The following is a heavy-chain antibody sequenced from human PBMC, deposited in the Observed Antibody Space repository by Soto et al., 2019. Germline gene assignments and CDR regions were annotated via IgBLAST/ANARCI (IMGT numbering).Heavy chain of an antibody. V-gene: IGHV1-69*01. D-gene: IGHD5-18*01. CDR1: GGTFSSHA. J-gene: IGHJ4*02. Sequence: QVQLVQSGAEVKKPGSSVKVSCTASGGTFSSHAFSWVRQAPGQGLEWMGVTIPVFGTPNYAQRFQGRVTITADQSTSTSYMELRSLRSEDTAIYYCAIFRDGYHYYFGYWGQGTLVTVSS. CDR3: AIFRDGYHYYFGY. CDR2: TIPVFGTP.